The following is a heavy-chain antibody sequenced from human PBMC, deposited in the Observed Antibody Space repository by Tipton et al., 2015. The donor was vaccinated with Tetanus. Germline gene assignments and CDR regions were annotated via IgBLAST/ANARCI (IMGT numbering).Heavy chain of an antibody. CDR3: ARVGIRWFFDI. CDR2: IHNSGST. J-gene: IGHJ2*01. CDR1: GYSISRSHW. V-gene: IGHV4-28*01. Sequence: TLSLTCAVSGYSISRSHWWAWIRQPPGKGLEWIGHIHNSGSTYYNPSLKSRVTVSVDTSKNQFSLPVNSVTDVDPAVYYCARVGIRWFFDIWGSGTLVTVSS. D-gene: IGHD2-21*01.